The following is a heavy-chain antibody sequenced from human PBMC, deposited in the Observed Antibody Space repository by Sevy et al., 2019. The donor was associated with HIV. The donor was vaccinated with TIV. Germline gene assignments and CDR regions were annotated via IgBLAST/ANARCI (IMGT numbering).Heavy chain of an antibody. CDR1: GYTFTSYD. CDR3: ARARATGYDFWGGYASYYYYGMDV. J-gene: IGHJ6*02. Sequence: ASVKVSCRASGYTFTSYDINWVRQATGQGLEWMGWMNPNSGNTGYAQKFQGRVTMTRNTSISTAYMELSSLRSEDTAVDYVARARATGYDFWGGYASYYYYGMDVWGQGTTVTVSS. D-gene: IGHD3-3*01. V-gene: IGHV1-8*01. CDR2: MNPNSGNT.